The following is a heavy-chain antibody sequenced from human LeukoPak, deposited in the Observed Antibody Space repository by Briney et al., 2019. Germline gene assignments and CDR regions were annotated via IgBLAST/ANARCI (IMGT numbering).Heavy chain of an antibody. CDR3: ARDNYGGISYYYYYYGMDV. CDR1: GFTFSSSW. D-gene: IGHD4-23*01. J-gene: IGHJ6*02. V-gene: IGHV3-7*01. CDR2: IKQDGSEK. Sequence: QPGGSLRLSCAASGFTFSSSWMSWARQAPGKGLEWVANIKQDGSEKYYVDSVKGRFTISRDNAKNSLYLQMNSLRAEDTAVYYCARDNYGGISYYYYYYGMDVWGQGTTVTVSS.